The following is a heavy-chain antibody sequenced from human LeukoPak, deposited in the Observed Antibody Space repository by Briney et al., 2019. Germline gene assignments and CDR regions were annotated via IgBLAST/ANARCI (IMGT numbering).Heavy chain of an antibody. D-gene: IGHD6-13*01. J-gene: IGHJ4*02. CDR3: AKDKRRQQLVVNLDY. CDR1: GFTFNTYA. V-gene: IGHV3-23*01. CDR2: ISGSGDTT. Sequence: GGSLRLSCAASGFTFNTYAMDWVRQAPGKGLEWVSGISGSGDTTYYADSVKGRFTISRDNSKNTLYLQMNSLRAEDTAVYYCAKDKRRQQLVVNLDYWGQGTLVTVSS.